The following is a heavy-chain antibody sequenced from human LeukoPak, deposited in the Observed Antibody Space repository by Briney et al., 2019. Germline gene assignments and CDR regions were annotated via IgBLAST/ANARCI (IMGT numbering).Heavy chain of an antibody. CDR3: AKNGDRGAYCSGGTCYPYYYYYMDV. J-gene: IGHJ6*03. V-gene: IGHV3-66*01. Sequence: GGSLRLSCAASGFTVSSNYMSWVRQAPGKGLEWVSVIYSCGSTYYADSVKGRFTISRDNSKNTLYLQMNSLRAEDTAIYYCAKNGDRGAYCSGGTCYPYYYYYMDVWGKGTTVTISS. CDR2: IYSCGST. CDR1: GFTVSSNY. D-gene: IGHD2-15*01.